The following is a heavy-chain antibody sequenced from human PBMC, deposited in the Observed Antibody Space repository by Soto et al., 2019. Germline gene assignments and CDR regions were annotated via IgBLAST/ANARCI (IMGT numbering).Heavy chain of an antibody. CDR1: GGSISSGDYY. CDR3: ASGGGASIAARRAFDY. D-gene: IGHD6-6*01. Sequence: SETLSLTCTVSGGSISSGDYYWSWIRQPPGKGLEWIGYIYYSGSTYYNPSLKSRVTISVDTSKNQFSLKLSSVTAADTAVYYCASGGGASIAARRAFDYWGQGTLVTVSS. J-gene: IGHJ4*02. V-gene: IGHV4-30-4*01. CDR2: IYYSGST.